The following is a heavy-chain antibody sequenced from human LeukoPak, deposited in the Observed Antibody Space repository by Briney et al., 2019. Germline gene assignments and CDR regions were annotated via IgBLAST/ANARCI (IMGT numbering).Heavy chain of an antibody. CDR3: ARDYYGSGSYFGGFDY. CDR2: IYTSGST. Sequence: SETLSLTCTVSGGSISSGSYYWSWIRQPAGKGLEWIGRIYTSGSTNYNPSLKSRVTISLDTSKNQFSLKLSSVTAADTAVYYCARDYYGSGSYFGGFDYWGQGTLVTASS. D-gene: IGHD3-10*01. J-gene: IGHJ4*02. V-gene: IGHV4-61*02. CDR1: GGSISSGSYY.